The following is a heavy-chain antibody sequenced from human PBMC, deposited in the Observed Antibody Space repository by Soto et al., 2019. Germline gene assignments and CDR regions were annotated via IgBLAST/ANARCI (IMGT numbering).Heavy chain of an antibody. J-gene: IGHJ3*02. V-gene: IGHV3-21*01. CDR1: GFSFGDYI. Sequence: AQLVESGGSLVKPGGSLRLSCAASGFSFGDYIMNWVRQAPGRGLEWVASISHSGSYIFYADSVKGRFTISRDNSRDSLYLQMNSLRVDDTAIYYCASALDYCVTTSNCFIAFDIWGQGTRVTVSS. D-gene: IGHD4-17*01. CDR3: ASALDYCVTTSNCFIAFDI. CDR2: ISHSGSYI.